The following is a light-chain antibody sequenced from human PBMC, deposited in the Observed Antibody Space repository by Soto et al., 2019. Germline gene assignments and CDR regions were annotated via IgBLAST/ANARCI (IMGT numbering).Light chain of an antibody. Sequence: EIVLTQSPGTLSLSPGERATLSCRASQSVSSDYLVWYQQKPGQAPRLLIYGASNRATDIPDRFSGRGSGTDFTLTISRLEPEDFAVYYCQQYGSSPPSSTFGQGTRLEIK. V-gene: IGKV3-20*01. CDR2: GAS. CDR1: QSVSSDY. J-gene: IGKJ5*01. CDR3: QQYGSSPPSST.